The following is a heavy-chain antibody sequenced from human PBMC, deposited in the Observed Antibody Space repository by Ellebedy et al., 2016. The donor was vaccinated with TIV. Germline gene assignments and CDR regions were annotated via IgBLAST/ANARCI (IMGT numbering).Heavy chain of an antibody. Sequence: MPSETLSLTCAVYGGSFSGYYWSWIRQPPGKGLEWIGEINHSGSTNYNPSLKSRVTISVDTSKNQFSLKLSSVTAADTAVYYCARGGRSVYYYDSSGYPNYYYGMDVWGQGTTVTVSS. CDR3: ARGGRSVYYYDSSGYPNYYYGMDV. V-gene: IGHV4-34*01. J-gene: IGHJ6*02. CDR2: INHSGST. CDR1: GGSFSGYY. D-gene: IGHD3-22*01.